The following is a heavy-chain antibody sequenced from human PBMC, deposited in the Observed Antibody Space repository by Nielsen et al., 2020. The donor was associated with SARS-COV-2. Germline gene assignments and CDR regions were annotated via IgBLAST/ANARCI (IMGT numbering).Heavy chain of an antibody. CDR1: GFTFRTYG. D-gene: IGHD2-8*01. J-gene: IGHJ6*02. CDR3: ARDRNQYVTTGHPRPGGYGVDV. V-gene: IGHV3-33*01. CDR2: IWFDGSNK. Sequence: GESLKISCTASGFTFRTYGMHWVRQAPGKGLEWVAIIWFDGSNKYHADSVKGRFTISRDNSKNTLYLQMNSLRAEDTAVYYCARDRNQYVTTGHPRPGGYGVDVWGQGTAVTVSS.